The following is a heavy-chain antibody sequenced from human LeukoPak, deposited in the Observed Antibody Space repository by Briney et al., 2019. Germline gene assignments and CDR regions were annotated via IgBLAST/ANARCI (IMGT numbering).Heavy chain of an antibody. CDR1: GFTFSRYG. CDR2: IRYDGSNK. V-gene: IGHV3-30*02. D-gene: IGHD3-10*01. CDR3: AKDRELFTMVRGVIDY. J-gene: IGHJ4*02. Sequence: GGSLRLSCAASGFTFSRYGMHWVRQAPGKGLEWVAFIRYDGSNKYYADSVKGRFTISRDNSKNTLYLQMNSLRAEDTAVYYCAKDRELFTMVRGVIDYWGQGTLVTVSS.